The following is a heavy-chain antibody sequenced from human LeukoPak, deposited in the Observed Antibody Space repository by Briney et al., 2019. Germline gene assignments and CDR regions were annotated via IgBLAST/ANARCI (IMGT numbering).Heavy chain of an antibody. CDR1: GGSISSYY. D-gene: IGHD3-3*01. CDR3: ARDSGVYYDFFYYYHGMDV. CDR2: IYYSGST. V-gene: IGHV4-59*01. J-gene: IGHJ6*02. Sequence: KPSETLSLTCTVSGGSISSYYWSWIRQPPGKGLEWIGYIYYSGSTNYNPSLKSRVTISVDTSKNQFSLKLSSVTAADTAVYYCARDSGVYYDFFYYYHGMDVWGQGTKVT.